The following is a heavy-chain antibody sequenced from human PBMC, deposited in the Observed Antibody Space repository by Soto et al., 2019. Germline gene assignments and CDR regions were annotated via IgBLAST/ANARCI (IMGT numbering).Heavy chain of an antibody. CDR3: ARLPIGVVPAVVFDY. D-gene: IGHD2-2*01. V-gene: IGHV5-51*01. CDR2: IYPGDSDT. CDR1: GYSFTSYW. J-gene: IGHJ4*02. Sequence: PGESLKISCKGSGYSFTSYWIGWVRQMPGKGLEWMGIIYPGDSDTRYSPSFQGQVTISADKSISTAYLQWSSLKASDTAMYYCARLPIGVVPAVVFDYWGQGTLVTVSS.